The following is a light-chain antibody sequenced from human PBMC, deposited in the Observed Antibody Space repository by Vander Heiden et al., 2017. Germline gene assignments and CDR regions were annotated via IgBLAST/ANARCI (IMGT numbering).Light chain of an antibody. CDR3: QQLNSCPIT. Sequence: IQLTQSPSSLSASVGDRVTITCRASQGISSHLAWYQQKPGKAPKLLIYAASTLQIEVRSRYNGSGSGTDFTLTVSSLLPQDFATYYCQQLNSCPITFGGGTKVEIK. V-gene: IGKV1-9*01. CDR2: AAS. CDR1: QGISSH. J-gene: IGKJ4*01.